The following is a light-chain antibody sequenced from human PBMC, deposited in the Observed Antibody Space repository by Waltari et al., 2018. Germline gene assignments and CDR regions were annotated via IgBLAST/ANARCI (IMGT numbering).Light chain of an antibody. V-gene: IGLV1-51*02. CDR2: EKT. J-gene: IGLJ7*01. Sequence: QSVLTQPPSVSAAPGQRVTISCSGGSSNIGNNYVSWYRQFPGTAPKLLIYEKTARPSGIPGRFSGSTSGTSATLDITGRQAGDEADYYCGTWDSSLSGAVFGGGTHLTVL. CDR3: GTWDSSLSGAV. CDR1: SSNIGNNY.